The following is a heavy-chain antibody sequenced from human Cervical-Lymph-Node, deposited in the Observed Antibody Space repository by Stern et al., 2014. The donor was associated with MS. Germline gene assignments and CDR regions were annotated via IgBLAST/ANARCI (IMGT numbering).Heavy chain of an antibody. CDR1: GFSLSTSGMC. CDR3: ARSNVAAMVNPFDY. V-gene: IGHV2-70*01. D-gene: IGHD5-18*01. CDR2: IDGDDDK. Sequence: QIPLKESGPALVKPTQTLTLTCTFSGFSLSTSGMCVSWIRQPPGKALEWLALIDGDDDKYYSASLKTRLTISKDTSKNQVVLTMTNMDPVDTATYYCARSNVAAMVNPFDYWGQGTLVTVSS. J-gene: IGHJ4*02.